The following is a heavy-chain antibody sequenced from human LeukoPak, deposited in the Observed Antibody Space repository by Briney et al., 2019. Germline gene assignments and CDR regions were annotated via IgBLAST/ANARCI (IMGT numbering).Heavy chain of an antibody. D-gene: IGHD1-26*01. CDR1: GGPISSYY. Sequence: SETLSLTCTVSGGPISSYYWSWVRQPPGKGLEWIGYIYYSGSTNYNPSLKSRVTISVDTSKNQFSLKLSSVTAADTAIYYCARVTSGSYPYFDNWGQGTLVTVSS. V-gene: IGHV4-59*01. CDR2: IYYSGST. J-gene: IGHJ4*02. CDR3: ARVTSGSYPYFDN.